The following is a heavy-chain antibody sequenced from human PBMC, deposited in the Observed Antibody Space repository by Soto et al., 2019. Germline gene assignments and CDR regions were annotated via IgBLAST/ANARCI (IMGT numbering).Heavy chain of an antibody. Sequence: EASVKVSCKTSGYTLTNNDVCWVRQTPGQGLEWMGWISPYSGKTNYARKFKGRVTMTTDTSTSTVYMELTSLTSDDTAVYYCAREGLLLLPDYWGQGTLVTVSS. CDR3: AREGLLLLPDY. CDR1: GYTLTNND. J-gene: IGHJ4*02. CDR2: ISPYSGKT. V-gene: IGHV1-18*01. D-gene: IGHD3-22*01.